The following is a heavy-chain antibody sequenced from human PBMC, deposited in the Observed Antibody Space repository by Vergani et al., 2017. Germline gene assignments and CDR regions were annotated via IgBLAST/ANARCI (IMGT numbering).Heavy chain of an antibody. CDR1: GYPFTSYY. D-gene: IGHD6-13*01. J-gene: IGHJ4*02. CDR2: INPSGGST. CDR3: ARTYSSSWYFDY. Sequence: QVQLVQSGAEVKKPGASVKVSCKASGYPFTSYYMHWVRQAPGQGLEWMGIINPSGGSTSYAQKFQGRVTMTRDTSTSTVYMELSSLRSDDTAVYYCARTYSSSWYFDYWGQGTLVTVSS. V-gene: IGHV1-46*01.